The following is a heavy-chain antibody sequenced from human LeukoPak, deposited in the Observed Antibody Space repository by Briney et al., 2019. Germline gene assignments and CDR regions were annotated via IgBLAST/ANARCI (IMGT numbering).Heavy chain of an antibody. D-gene: IGHD4-17*01. Sequence: GGSLRLSCAASGFTFSNAWMTWVRQAPGKGLEWVGRVKSKADGGTTDYAALVQGRFTISRDDSKNTLYLQMNGLKSEDTAVYYCSVTPPGYWGQGTLVTVSS. CDR3: SVTPPGY. V-gene: IGHV3-15*01. CDR1: GFTFSNAW. J-gene: IGHJ4*02. CDR2: VKSKADGGTT.